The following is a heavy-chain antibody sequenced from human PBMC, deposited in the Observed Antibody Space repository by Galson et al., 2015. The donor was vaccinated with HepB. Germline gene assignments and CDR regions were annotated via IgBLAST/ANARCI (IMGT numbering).Heavy chain of an antibody. J-gene: IGHJ4*02. V-gene: IGHV3-53*01. CDR3: ARQLYDFWSGYYKDY. CDR1: GFTVSSNY. D-gene: IGHD3-3*01. CDR2: IYSGGST. Sequence: SLRLSCAASGFTVSSNYMSWVRQAPGKGLEWVSVIYSGGSTYYADSVKGRFTISRDNSKNTLYLQMNSLRTEDTAVYYCARQLYDFWSGYYKDYWGQGTLVTVSS.